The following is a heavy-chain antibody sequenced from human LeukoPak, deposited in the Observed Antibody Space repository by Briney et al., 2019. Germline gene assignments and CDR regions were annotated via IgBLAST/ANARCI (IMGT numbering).Heavy chain of an antibody. V-gene: IGHV3-33*01. D-gene: IGHD3-10*01. J-gene: IGHJ4*02. CDR1: GFTFSSYG. CDR3: ARLQGRAPSNAYY. Sequence: GRSLRLSCAASGFTFSSYGMHWVRQAPGKGLEWAAVIWYDGSNKYYADSVKGRFTISRDNSKNTLYLQMNSLRAEDTAMYYCARLQGRAPSNAYYWGQGTLVTVSS. CDR2: IWYDGSNK.